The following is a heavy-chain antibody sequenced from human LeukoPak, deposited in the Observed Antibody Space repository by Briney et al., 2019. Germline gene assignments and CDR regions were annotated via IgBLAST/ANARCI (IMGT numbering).Heavy chain of an antibody. J-gene: IGHJ4*02. CDR3: ARVRTADYDFWSGRTAPFDY. Sequence: PSQTLSLTCTVSGGSISSGGYYWSWIRQPPGKGLEWIGYIYHSGSTYYNPSLKSRVTISVDRSKNQFSLKLSSVTAADTAVYYCARVRTADYDFWSGRTAPFDYWGQGTLVTVSS. CDR1: GGSISSGGYY. CDR2: IYHSGST. V-gene: IGHV4-30-2*01. D-gene: IGHD3-3*01.